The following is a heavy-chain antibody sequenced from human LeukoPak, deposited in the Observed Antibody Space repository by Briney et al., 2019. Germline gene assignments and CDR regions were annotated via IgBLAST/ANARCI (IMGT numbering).Heavy chain of an antibody. CDR2: INPNSGAT. Sequence: ASVKVSCKASGYTFTDHYMHWVRQAPGQGPEWMGWINPNSGATNFAQKFQGRVTMTRDTSINTVYVELSGLRSDDTAVYYCARVAKLGTRFGWYFDLWGRGTLVTASS. V-gene: IGHV1-2*02. D-gene: IGHD3-16*01. J-gene: IGHJ2*01. CDR1: GYTFTDHY. CDR3: ARVAKLGTRFGWYFDL.